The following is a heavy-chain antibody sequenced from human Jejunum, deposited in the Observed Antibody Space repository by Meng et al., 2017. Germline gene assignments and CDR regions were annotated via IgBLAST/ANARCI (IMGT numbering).Heavy chain of an antibody. J-gene: IGHJ4*02. CDR2: FHHSGST. V-gene: IGHV4-38-2*02. D-gene: IGHD3-10*01. CDR3: TKASVWFSGGY. CDR1: GFSISSNCY. Sequence: SETLSLTCTVSGFSISSNCYWGWIRQPPGKGLEWIGNFHHSGSTNYNPSLKSRVTISVDTSKNQFPLKLNSVTAADTAVYYCTKASVWFSGGYWGQGTLVTVSS.